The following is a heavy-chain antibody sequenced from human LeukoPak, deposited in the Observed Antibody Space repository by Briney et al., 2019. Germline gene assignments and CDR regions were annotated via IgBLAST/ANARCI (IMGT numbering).Heavy chain of an antibody. J-gene: IGHJ6*04. D-gene: IGHD3-9*01. V-gene: IGHV4-59*01. CDR2: IYYSGST. CDR3: ARSRAMRYDILTGHYGMDV. CDR1: GGSISSYY. Sequence: PSETLSLTCTVSGGSISSYYWSWIRQPPGKVLEWIGYIYYSGSTNYNPSLKSRVTISVDTSKNQFSLKLSSVTAADTAVYYCARSRAMRYDILTGHYGMDVWGKGTTVTVS.